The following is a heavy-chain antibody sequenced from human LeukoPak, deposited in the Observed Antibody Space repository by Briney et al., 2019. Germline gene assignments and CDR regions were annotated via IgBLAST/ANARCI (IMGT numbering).Heavy chain of an antibody. D-gene: IGHD2-2*01. CDR3: TRDHCSYINCYEDYYYGMDV. Sequence: GASVKVSCKASGYTFTGYYMHWVRQAPGQGLEWMGWINPDTGATDIAQKLKGRVTMTRDTSISAAYTELSRLRSDDTAVYYCTRDHCSYINCYEDYYYGMDVWGQGTTVTVSS. CDR1: GYTFTGYY. CDR2: INPDTGAT. J-gene: IGHJ6*02. V-gene: IGHV1-2*02.